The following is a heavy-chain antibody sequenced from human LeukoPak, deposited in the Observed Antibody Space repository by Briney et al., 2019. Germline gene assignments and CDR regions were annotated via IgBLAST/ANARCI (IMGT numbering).Heavy chain of an antibody. CDR3: ARGPINGMDV. CDR1: GGSISSYS. V-gene: IGHV4-59*01. CDR2: IYYSGSS. Sequence: SETLSLTCTVSGGSISSYSWSWIRQPPGRGLEWIGYIYYSGSSNYNPFLKSRVTISVDTSKNQFSLRLSSVTAADTAVYYCARGPINGMDVWGQGTTVTVSS. J-gene: IGHJ6*02.